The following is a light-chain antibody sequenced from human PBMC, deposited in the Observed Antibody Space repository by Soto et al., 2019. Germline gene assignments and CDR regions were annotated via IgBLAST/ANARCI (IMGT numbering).Light chain of an antibody. Sequence: EIVLTQSPGTLSLSPGERATLSCRASQSVNSNYLVWYQQKPGQAPRLLIYGASTRAAGITDRFSGSWSGTEFTLTISRLEPEDCAVYYCQHYDNSPLFGPGTKLDI. CDR1: QSVNSNY. CDR3: QHYDNSPL. J-gene: IGKJ3*01. V-gene: IGKV3-20*01. CDR2: GAS.